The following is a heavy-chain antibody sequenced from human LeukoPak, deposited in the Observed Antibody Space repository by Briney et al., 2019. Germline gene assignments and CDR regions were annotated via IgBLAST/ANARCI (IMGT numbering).Heavy chain of an antibody. CDR1: GGSISSGGYY. J-gene: IGHJ4*02. V-gene: IGHV4-61*02. D-gene: IGHD6-13*01. CDR3: AREAIAAAEFDY. CDR2: IYTSGST. Sequence: SETLSLTCTVSGGSISSGGYYWSWIRQHPGKGLEWIGRIYTSGSTNYNPSLKSRVTMSVDTSKNQFSLKLSSVTAADTAVYYCAREAIAAAEFDYWGQGTLATVSS.